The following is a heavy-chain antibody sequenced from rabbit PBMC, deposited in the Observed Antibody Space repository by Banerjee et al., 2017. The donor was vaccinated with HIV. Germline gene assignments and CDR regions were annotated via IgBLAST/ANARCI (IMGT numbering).Heavy chain of an antibody. V-gene: IGHV1S7*01. CDR1: GFDFSSYY. CDR3: ARDSYDVYGGYPGFGL. D-gene: IGHD2-1*01. CDR2: IYAGKGST. Sequence: QLKETGGGLVQPGGSLTLSCKASGFDFSSYYMSWVRQAPGKGLEWIGIIYAGKGSTDYASWVNGRFTISSDNAQNTVDLQMNSLTAADTATYFCARDSYDVYGGYPGFGLWGQGTLVTVS. J-gene: IGHJ4*01.